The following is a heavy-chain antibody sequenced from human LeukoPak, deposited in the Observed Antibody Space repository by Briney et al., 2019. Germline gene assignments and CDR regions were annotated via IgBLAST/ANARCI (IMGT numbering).Heavy chain of an antibody. CDR3: ARHRGSGYVPSGFDY. D-gene: IGHD5-12*01. CDR1: GFTFSSYA. Sequence: GGSLRLSCAASGFTFSSYAMSWVRQAPGKGLEWVSAISGSGGSTYYADSVKGRFTISRDNSKNTLYLQMNSLRAEDTAVYYCARHRGSGYVPSGFDYWGQGTLVTVSS. J-gene: IGHJ4*02. V-gene: IGHV3-23*01. CDR2: ISGSGGST.